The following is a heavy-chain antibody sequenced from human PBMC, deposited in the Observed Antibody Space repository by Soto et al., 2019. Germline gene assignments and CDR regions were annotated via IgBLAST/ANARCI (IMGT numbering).Heavy chain of an antibody. V-gene: IGHV3-11*01. J-gene: IGHJ4*02. CDR3: AGQYSSSSVEF. CDR1: GFTFSDYY. D-gene: IGHD6-6*01. Sequence: GSLRLSGAASGFTFSDYYMNWIRQAPGKGLEWVSYISSGAITIYYADSVKGRFTISRDNAKNSLYLQMNSLRAEDTAVYYCAGQYSSSSVEFWGQGTLVTVSS. CDR2: ISSGAITI.